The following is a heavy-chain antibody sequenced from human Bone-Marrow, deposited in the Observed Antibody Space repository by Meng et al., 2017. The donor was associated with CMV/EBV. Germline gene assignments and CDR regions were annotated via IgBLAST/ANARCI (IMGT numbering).Heavy chain of an antibody. V-gene: IGHV3-15*01. CDR1: GFTFNDAW. J-gene: IGHJ5*02. CDR2: IKTKVDGATT. CDR3: TREATVDRNYYWFDP. D-gene: IGHD1-14*01. Sequence: GESLKISCAASGFTFNDAWMSWVRQAPGKGLEWIGRIKTKVDGATTAYGAPVKGRFSISRDDSKNTLYLKINSLKTEDTGVYYCTREATVDRNYYWFDPWGQGTLVTVSS.